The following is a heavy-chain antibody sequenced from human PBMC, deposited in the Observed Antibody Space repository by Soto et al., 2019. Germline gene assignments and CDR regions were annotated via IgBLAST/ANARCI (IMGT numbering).Heavy chain of an antibody. V-gene: IGHV3-21*01. D-gene: IGHD3-22*01. CDR3: ARDLYYDDSSDAFDI. CDR2: ISSSSSYI. J-gene: IGHJ3*02. CDR1: GFTFSSYS. Sequence: EVQLVESGGGLVKPGGSLRLSCAASGFTFSSYSMNWVRQAPGKGLEWVSSISSSSSYIYYADSVKGRFTISRDNAKNSLYLQMNSLRAEDTAVYYCARDLYYDDSSDAFDIWGQGTMVTVSS.